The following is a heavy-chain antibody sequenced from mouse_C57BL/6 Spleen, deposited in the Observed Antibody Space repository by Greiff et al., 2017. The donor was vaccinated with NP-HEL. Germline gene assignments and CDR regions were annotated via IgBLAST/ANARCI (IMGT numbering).Heavy chain of an antibody. CDR3: ARGTYYSNPWFAY. J-gene: IGHJ3*01. V-gene: IGHV1-69*01. CDR1: GYTFTSYW. D-gene: IGHD2-5*01. CDR2: IDPSDSYT. Sequence: QVQLQQPGAELVMPGASVKLSCKASGYTFTSYWMHWVKQRPGQGLEWIGEIDPSDSYTNYNQKFKGKSTLTVDKSSSTAYMQLSSLTSEDSAVYYCARGTYYSNPWFAYWGQGTLVTVSA.